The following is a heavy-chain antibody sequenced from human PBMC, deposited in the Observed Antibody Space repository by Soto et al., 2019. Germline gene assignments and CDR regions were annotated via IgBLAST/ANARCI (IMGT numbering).Heavy chain of an antibody. J-gene: IGHJ5*02. Sequence: GASVKVSCKASGGTFSSYAISWVRQAPGQGLEWTGGFDPEDGETIYAQKFQGRVTMATDTSTSTAYMELRSLRSDDTAVYYCARDLGYDFWSGYPPQYNWFDPWGQGTLVTVSS. CDR3: ARDLGYDFWSGYPPQYNWFDP. CDR2: FDPEDGET. CDR1: GGTFSSYA. V-gene: IGHV1-18*01. D-gene: IGHD3-3*01.